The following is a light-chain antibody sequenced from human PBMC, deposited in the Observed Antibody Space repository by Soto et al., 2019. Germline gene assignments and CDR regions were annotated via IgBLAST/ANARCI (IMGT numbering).Light chain of an antibody. J-gene: IGLJ1*01. Sequence: QSALTQPASVSGSPGQSITISCAGTSSDVGSYNYVSWYQQHPGKAPKLMIYEVSNRPSGVSSRFSGSKSGNTASLTTSGLQAEDEADYYCSSYTSSSTLFXTGTKVTVL. CDR1: SSDVGSYNY. CDR3: SSYTSSSTL. V-gene: IGLV2-14*01. CDR2: EVS.